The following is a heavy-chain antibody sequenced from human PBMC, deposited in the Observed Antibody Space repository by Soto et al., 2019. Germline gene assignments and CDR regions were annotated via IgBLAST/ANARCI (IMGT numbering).Heavy chain of an antibody. CDR3: ARGSAAAGPYYFDY. Sequence: GASVKVSCKASCYTFTSYGINWVRQAPGQGLEWMGWISAYNGNTNYAQNFQDRVTIARDTSANTAFMELSSLRSEDTAVYYCARGSAAAGPYYFDYWAQGTLVTVS. CDR2: ISAYNGNT. CDR1: CYTFTSYG. D-gene: IGHD6-13*01. J-gene: IGHJ4*02. V-gene: IGHV1-18*01.